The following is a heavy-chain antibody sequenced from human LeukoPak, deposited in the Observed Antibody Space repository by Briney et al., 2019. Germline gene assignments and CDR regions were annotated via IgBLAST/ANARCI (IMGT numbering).Heavy chain of an antibody. CDR1: GFSLSTSGVG. D-gene: IGHD2-21*01. Sequence: SGPTLVNPTQTLTLTCTFSGFSLSTSGVGVGWIRQPPGKALEWLALIYWNDDKRHSPSLKSRLTITRDTSKNQVVLTMTNMGPVDTATYYCAHVGTILFDYWGQGTLVTVSS. V-gene: IGHV2-5*01. J-gene: IGHJ4*02. CDR3: AHVGTILFDY. CDR2: IYWNDDK.